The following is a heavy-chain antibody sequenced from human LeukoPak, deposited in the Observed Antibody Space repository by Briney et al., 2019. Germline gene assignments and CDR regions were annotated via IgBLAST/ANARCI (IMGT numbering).Heavy chain of an antibody. J-gene: IGHJ4*02. CDR1: GGSLSGSY. D-gene: IGHD6-13*01. CDR2: INHTGST. CDR3: ARTTYIAAAGMFDY. Sequence: SETLSLTCAVHGGSLSGSYWSWIRQTPGKGLVWIGEINHTGSTNYNPSLKSRATISVDMSKNQFSLKVSSVTAADTAVYYCARTTYIAAAGMFDYWGQGTLVTVSS. V-gene: IGHV4-34*01.